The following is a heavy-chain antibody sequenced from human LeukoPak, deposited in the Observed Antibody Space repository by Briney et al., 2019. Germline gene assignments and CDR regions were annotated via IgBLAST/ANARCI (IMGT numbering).Heavy chain of an antibody. V-gene: IGHV4-59*08. CDR2: IFYSGST. J-gene: IGHJ6*03. Sequence: SETLSLTCTVSGGSISSYYWSWIRQPPGKGLEWIGYIFYSGSTNYNPSLKSRVTISVDTSRNQFSLKLSSVTAADTAVYYCARAPIAARQRGWSSYYYYYMDVWGKGTTVTVSS. CDR1: GGSISSYY. D-gene: IGHD6-6*01. CDR3: ARAPIAARQRGWSSYYYYYMDV.